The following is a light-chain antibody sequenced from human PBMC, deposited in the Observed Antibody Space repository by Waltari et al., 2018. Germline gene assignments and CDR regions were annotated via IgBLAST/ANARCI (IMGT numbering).Light chain of an antibody. Sequence: QSVLTQPPSVSAAPGQKVTITCPGSSSNLGNNSVSWYQQLPGTAPKLFIYANNRRPSGVPDRFSGSKSGTSATLGITGLQTGDEADYYCGTWDSSLSAVVFGGGTKLTVL. CDR3: GTWDSSLSAVV. J-gene: IGLJ2*01. CDR1: SSNLGNNS. CDR2: ANN. V-gene: IGLV1-51*01.